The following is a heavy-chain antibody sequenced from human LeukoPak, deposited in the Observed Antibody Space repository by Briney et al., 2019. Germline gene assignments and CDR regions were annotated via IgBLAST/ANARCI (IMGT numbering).Heavy chain of an antibody. CDR2: ISEINTI. V-gene: IGHV3-48*04. J-gene: IGHJ3*02. CDR1: GFTFSTYS. D-gene: IGHD2-2*02. Sequence: PGGSLRLSCVASGFTFSTYSMNWVRQAPGKGLEWVSYISEINTIHYADSVKGRFTISRDNAKMSLYLQMNSLRAEDTAVYYCARDRDCSSTSCYNAFDIWGQGTMVTVSS. CDR3: ARDRDCSSTSCYNAFDI.